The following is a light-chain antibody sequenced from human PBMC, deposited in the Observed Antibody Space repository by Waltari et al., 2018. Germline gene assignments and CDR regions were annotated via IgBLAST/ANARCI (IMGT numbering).Light chain of an antibody. CDR1: QAISNY. CDR3: QQYDNLLT. V-gene: IGKV1-33*01. Sequence: DIQMTQSPSSLSASVGARVTITCQASQAISNYLNWYQQKAGKAPKLLIYAASNLETGVPSRFGGSGSVTDFTFTISSLQPEDIATYYCQQYDNLLTFGGGTKVEIK. J-gene: IGKJ4*01. CDR2: AAS.